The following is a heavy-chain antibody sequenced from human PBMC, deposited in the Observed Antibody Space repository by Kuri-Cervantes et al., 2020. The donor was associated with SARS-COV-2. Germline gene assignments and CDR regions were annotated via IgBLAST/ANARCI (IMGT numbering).Heavy chain of an antibody. D-gene: IGHD6-13*01. Sequence: ESLKISCAASGFTFSDYYMSWIRQAPGKGLEWIGSIYYSGSTYYSPSLKSRVTISVDTSKNQFSLKLSSVTAADTAVYYCARRHSSSSSWYYFDYWGQGTLVTVSS. V-gene: IGHV4-39*01. J-gene: IGHJ4*02. CDR1: GFTFSDYY. CDR2: IYYSGST. CDR3: ARRHSSSSSWYYFDY.